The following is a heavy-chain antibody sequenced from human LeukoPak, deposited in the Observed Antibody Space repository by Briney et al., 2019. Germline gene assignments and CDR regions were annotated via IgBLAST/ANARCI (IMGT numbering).Heavy chain of an antibody. Sequence: QAGGSLRLSCAASGFTFDNYGINWVRQAPGKGLEWVSAISGSGGSTYYADSVKGRFTISRDNSKNTLYLQMNSLRAEDTAVYYCANPTGPVKTYVWREQQSIPYYMDVWGKGTTVTVSS. CDR1: GFTFDNYG. CDR3: ANPTGPVKTYVWREQQSIPYYMDV. J-gene: IGHJ6*03. CDR2: ISGSGGST. D-gene: IGHD6-13*01. V-gene: IGHV3-23*01.